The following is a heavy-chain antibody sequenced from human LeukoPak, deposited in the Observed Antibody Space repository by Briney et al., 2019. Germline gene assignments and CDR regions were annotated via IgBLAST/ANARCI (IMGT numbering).Heavy chain of an antibody. V-gene: IGHV6-1*01. Sequence: SQTLSLTCAISGDSVSSNSAAWNWIRQSPSRGLEWLGRTYYRSKWYNDYAVSVKSRITINPDTSKNQFSLQLNSVTPEDTAVYYCARGPDSSSFYFSGYYFDYWGQGTLVTVSS. CDR1: GDSVSSNSAA. CDR2: TYYRSKWYN. D-gene: IGHD6-6*01. J-gene: IGHJ4*02. CDR3: ARGPDSSSFYFSGYYFDY.